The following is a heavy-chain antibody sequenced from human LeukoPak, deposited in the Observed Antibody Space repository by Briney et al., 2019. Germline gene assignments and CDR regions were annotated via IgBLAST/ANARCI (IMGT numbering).Heavy chain of an antibody. V-gene: IGHV4-39*01. Sequence: SETLSLTCTVSGGSISNTLYYWAWIRQPPGKGLESIGSIYYSRSTYYSPSLKSRVTISVDTSKNQFSLKLTSVTAADTAVYYCARRKGFGEGYFDSWGQGTLVTVSS. J-gene: IGHJ4*02. D-gene: IGHD3-10*01. CDR3: ARRKGFGEGYFDS. CDR1: GGSISNTLYY. CDR2: IYYSRST.